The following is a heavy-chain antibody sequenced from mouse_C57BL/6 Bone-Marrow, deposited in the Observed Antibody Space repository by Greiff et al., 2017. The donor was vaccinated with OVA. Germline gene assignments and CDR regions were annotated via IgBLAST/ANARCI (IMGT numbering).Heavy chain of an antibody. J-gene: IGHJ3*01. CDR2: IRLKSDNYAT. D-gene: IGHD1-1*01. CDR1: GFTFSNYW. V-gene: IGHV6-3*01. CDR3: TGPYYYGSSYVGFAY. Sequence: VQLKESGGGLVQPGGSMKLSCVASGFTFSNYWMNWVRQSPEKGLEWVAQIRLKSDNYATHYAESVKGRFTISRDDSKSSVYLQMNNLRAEDTGIYYCTGPYYYGSSYVGFAYWGQGTLVTVSA.